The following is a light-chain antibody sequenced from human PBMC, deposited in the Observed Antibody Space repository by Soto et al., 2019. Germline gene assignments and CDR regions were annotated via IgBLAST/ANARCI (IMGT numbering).Light chain of an antibody. J-gene: IGKJ1*01. Sequence: EIVMTQSPATLSVSPGERATLSCRASQSVSNNLAWYQQKPGQAPRLLIYGASTRATGFPARFSGSGSGTEFTLTISSLQSEDFAVYYCQQYNNWPPTFGQGTKWIS. V-gene: IGKV3-15*01. CDR2: GAS. CDR3: QQYNNWPPT. CDR1: QSVSNN.